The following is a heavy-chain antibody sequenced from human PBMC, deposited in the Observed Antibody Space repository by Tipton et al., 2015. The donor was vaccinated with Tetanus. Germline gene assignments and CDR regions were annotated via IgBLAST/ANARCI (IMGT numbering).Heavy chain of an antibody. J-gene: IGHJ5*02. CDR3: ARDGAAAAAHSRWFDP. CDR1: GGSISSGGYY. Sequence: TLSLTCTVSGGSISSGGYYWSWIRQHPGKGLEWIGYIYYSGSTYYNPSLKSRVTISVDTSKNQFSLKLSSVTAADTAVYYCARDGAAAAAHSRWFDPWGQGTLVTVSS. V-gene: IGHV4-31*03. D-gene: IGHD6-13*01. CDR2: IYYSGST.